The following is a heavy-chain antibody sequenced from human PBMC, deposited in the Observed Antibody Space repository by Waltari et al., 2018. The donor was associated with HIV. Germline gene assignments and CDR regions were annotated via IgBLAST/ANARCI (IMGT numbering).Heavy chain of an antibody. D-gene: IGHD3-10*01. V-gene: IGHV4-38-2*02. CDR2: ICHTGNS. J-gene: IGHJ4*02. CDR1: GYSISIGYY. CDR3: AREGPPSIEFSGRGEYDS. Sequence: QVQLQESGPGLVKPSETLSLTCTVSGYSISIGYYWAWIRQPPGKGLEWIGSICHTGNSYYNPSLTSRVTVSVDTSKTQFSRNLKSVTAADTALYFCAREGPPSIEFSGRGEYDSWGQGTLVTVSS.